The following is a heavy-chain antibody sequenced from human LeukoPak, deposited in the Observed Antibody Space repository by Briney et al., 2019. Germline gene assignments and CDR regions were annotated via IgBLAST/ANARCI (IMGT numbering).Heavy chain of an antibody. CDR1: GGSISSSSYY. CDR3: ARLIAARWYYFDY. Sequence: SETLSLTCTVSGGSISSSSYYWGWIRQPPGKGLEWIGSIYYSGSTYYNPSLKSRVTIPVDTSKNQFSLKLSSVTAADTAVYYCARLIAARWYYFDYWGQGTLVTVSS. CDR2: IYYSGST. D-gene: IGHD6-6*01. V-gene: IGHV4-39*01. J-gene: IGHJ4*02.